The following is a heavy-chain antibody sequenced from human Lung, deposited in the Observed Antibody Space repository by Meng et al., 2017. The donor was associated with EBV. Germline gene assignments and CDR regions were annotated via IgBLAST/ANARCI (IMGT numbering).Heavy chain of an antibody. V-gene: IGHV1-18*04. J-gene: IGHJ5*02. D-gene: IGHD6-13*01. CDR3: AASSSSWYQNWFDP. CDR1: GYTFTGYY. Sequence: VQLVQSGAEVKKPGASVKVSRKASGYTFTGYYMHWVRQAPGQGLEWMGWISAYNGNTNYAQKLQGRVTMTTDTSTSTAYMELRSLRSDDTAVYYCAASSSSWYQNWFDPWGQGTLVTVSS. CDR2: ISAYNGNT.